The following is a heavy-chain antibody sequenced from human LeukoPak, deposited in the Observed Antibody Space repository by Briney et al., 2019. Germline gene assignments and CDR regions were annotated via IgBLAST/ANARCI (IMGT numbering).Heavy chain of an antibody. J-gene: IGHJ3*02. D-gene: IGHD3-3*01. CDR2: ISTSGSTI. Sequence: GGSLRLSCAASGFTFSDYYMSWIRQAPGKGLEWLSYISTSGSTIHYADSVKGRFTISRDNAKKSLYLQMNNLRAEDTAVYYCVRVLLYHGSLAFDIWGQGTMVTVSS. V-gene: IGHV3-11*01. CDR1: GFTFSDYY. CDR3: VRVLLYHGSLAFDI.